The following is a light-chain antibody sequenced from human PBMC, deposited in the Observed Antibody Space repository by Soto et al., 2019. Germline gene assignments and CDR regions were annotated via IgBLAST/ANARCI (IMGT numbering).Light chain of an antibody. CDR1: SSDVGGYIY. CDR2: EVS. Sequence: QSALTQPASVSGSAGQSISISCTGTSSDVGGYIYVSWYQQHPGKVPRLMIYEVSNRPSGVSIRFSGSKSGNTASLTISGLQAEDEADYYCSSYTSSNTLVVFGSGTKLTVL. V-gene: IGLV2-14*01. J-gene: IGLJ1*01. CDR3: SSYTSSNTLVV.